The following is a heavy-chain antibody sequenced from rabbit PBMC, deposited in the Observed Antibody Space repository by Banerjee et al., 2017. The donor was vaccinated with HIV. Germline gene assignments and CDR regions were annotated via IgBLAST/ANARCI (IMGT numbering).Heavy chain of an antibody. Sequence: QEQLVESGGGLVQPEGSLTLTCTASGFSFNSSFYMCWVRQAPGKGLEWIGCIGTISGNAYYATWANGRFTISKATSLNTVDLKMTSLTVADTAAYFCARRAGSPVYALDLWGPGTLVTVS. CDR3: ARRAGSPVYALDL. CDR1: GFSFNSSFY. J-gene: IGHJ4*01. CDR2: IGTISGNA. D-gene: IGHD4-2*01. V-gene: IGHV1S43*01.